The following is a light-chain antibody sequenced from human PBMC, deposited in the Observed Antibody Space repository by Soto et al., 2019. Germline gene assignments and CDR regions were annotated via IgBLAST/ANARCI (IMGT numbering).Light chain of an antibody. CDR1: QSVSSY. Sequence: EIVLTQSPSTLSLSPGERATLSCRASQSVSSYLAWYQQKPGQAPRLLIYDAFYRATGIPARFSGSGSGKDFTLPISSLEPEDFAVYYCQQRSNWPYTFGQGTKVDIK. CDR2: DAF. CDR3: QQRSNWPYT. V-gene: IGKV3-11*01. J-gene: IGKJ2*01.